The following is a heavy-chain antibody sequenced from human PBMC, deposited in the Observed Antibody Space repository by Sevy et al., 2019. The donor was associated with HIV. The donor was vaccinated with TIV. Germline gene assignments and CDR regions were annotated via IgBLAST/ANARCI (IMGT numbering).Heavy chain of an antibody. V-gene: IGHV4-34*01. CDR1: GGSFSGYY. J-gene: IGHJ4*02. CDR2: INHSGST. D-gene: IGHD3-22*01. Sequence: PETLSLTCAVYGGSFSGYYWSWIRQPPGKGLERIGEINHSGSTNYNPSLKSRVTISVDTSKNQFSLKLSSVTAADTAVYYCARGKDYYDSSGYQYYFDYWGQGTLVIVSS. CDR3: ARGKDYYDSSGYQYYFDY.